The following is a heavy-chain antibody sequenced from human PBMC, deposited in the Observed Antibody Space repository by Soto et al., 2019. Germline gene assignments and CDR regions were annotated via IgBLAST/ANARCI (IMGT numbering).Heavy chain of an antibody. V-gene: IGHV3-23*01. J-gene: IGHJ4*02. D-gene: IGHD2-15*01. Sequence: GGSLRLSCAASGFTFSSYAMSRVRQAPGKGLEWVSAISGSGGSTYYADSVKGRFTISRDNSKNTLYLQMNSLRAEDTAVYYCAKARGYCSGGSCYVFDYWGQGTLVTVSS. CDR1: GFTFSSYA. CDR3: AKARGYCSGGSCYVFDY. CDR2: ISGSGGST.